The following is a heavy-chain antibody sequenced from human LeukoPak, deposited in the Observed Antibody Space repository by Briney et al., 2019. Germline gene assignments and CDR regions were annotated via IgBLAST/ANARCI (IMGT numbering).Heavy chain of an antibody. J-gene: IGHJ4*02. CDR2: IYYSGST. CDR1: GGSISSSSYY. D-gene: IGHD3-22*01. V-gene: IGHV4-39*01. CDR3: ARHQGITMMVVVIATYFDY. Sequence: SETLSLTCTVSGGSISSSSYYWGWIRQPPGKGLEWIGSIYYSGSTYYNPSLKSRVTISVDTSKNQFSLKLSCVTAADTAVYYCARHQGITMMVVVIATYFDYWGQGTLVTVSS.